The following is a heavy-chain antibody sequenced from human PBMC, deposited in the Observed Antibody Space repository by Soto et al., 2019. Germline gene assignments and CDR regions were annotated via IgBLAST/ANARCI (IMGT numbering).Heavy chain of an antibody. CDR2: INHSGST. Sequence: NPSETLSLTCAVYGGSFSGYYWSWIRQPPGKGLEWIGEINHSGSTNYNPSLKSRVTIPVDTSKNQFSLKLSSVTAADTAVYYCARWPSGVVTPRRDWYFDLWGRGTMVTV. J-gene: IGHJ2*01. CDR1: GGSFSGYY. V-gene: IGHV4-34*01. CDR3: ARWPSGVVTPRRDWYFDL. D-gene: IGHD2-15*01.